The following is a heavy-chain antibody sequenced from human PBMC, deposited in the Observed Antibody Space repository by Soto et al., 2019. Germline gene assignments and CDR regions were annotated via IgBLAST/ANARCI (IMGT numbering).Heavy chain of an antibody. V-gene: IGHV3-43*01. CDR1: GFTFDDYT. CDR3: AKDMRVAATSYYYGMDV. CDR2: ISWDGGST. D-gene: IGHD2-15*01. J-gene: IGHJ6*02. Sequence: PGGSLRLSCAASGFTFDDYTMHWVRQAPGKGLEWVSLISWDGGSTYYADSVKGRFTISRDNSKNSLYLQMNSLRTEDTALYYCAKDMRVAATSYYYGMDVWGQGTTVTVSS.